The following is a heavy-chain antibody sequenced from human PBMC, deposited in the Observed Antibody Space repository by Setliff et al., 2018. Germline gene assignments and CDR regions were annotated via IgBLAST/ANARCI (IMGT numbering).Heavy chain of an antibody. V-gene: IGHV4-34*08. CDR2: INHSGST. Sequence: PSETLRLSCAASGFSFSNYWMHWVRQSPGKGLEWIGEINHSGSTNYNPSLKSRLTISVDASTNQFSLKLYSVTAADTAVYYCRYWSGYYNNDYWGQGTLVTVSS. CDR1: GFSFSNYW. D-gene: IGHD3-3*01. CDR3: RYWSGYYNNDY. J-gene: IGHJ4*02.